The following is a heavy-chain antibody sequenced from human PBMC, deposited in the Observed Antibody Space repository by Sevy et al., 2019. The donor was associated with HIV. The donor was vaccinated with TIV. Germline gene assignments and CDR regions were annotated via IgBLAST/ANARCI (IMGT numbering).Heavy chain of an antibody. D-gene: IGHD6-6*01. Sequence: SETLSLTCAVYGGSFSGYYWSWIRQPPGKGLEWIGEINHSGSTNYNPSLKSRVTISVDTSKNQFSLKLSSVTAADTAVYYWARGLDRSSSSFGDYWGQGTLVTVSS. CDR1: GGSFSGYY. J-gene: IGHJ4*02. CDR2: INHSGST. V-gene: IGHV4-34*01. CDR3: ARGLDRSSSSFGDY.